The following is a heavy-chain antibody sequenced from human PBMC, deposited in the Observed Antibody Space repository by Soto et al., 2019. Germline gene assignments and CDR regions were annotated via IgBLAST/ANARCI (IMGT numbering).Heavy chain of an antibody. CDR3: AKDADYDILTGYYGPAFDI. CDR1: GFTFSSYG. V-gene: IGHV3-30*18. Sequence: GGSLRLSCAASGFTFSSYGMHWVRQAPGKGLEWVAVISYDGSNKYYADSVKGRFTISRDNSKNTLYLQMNSLRAEDTAVYYCAKDADYDILTGYYGPAFDIWGQGTMVTVSS. D-gene: IGHD3-9*01. J-gene: IGHJ3*02. CDR2: ISYDGSNK.